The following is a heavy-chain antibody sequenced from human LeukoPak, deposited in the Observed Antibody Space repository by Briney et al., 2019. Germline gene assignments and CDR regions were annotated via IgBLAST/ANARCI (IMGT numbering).Heavy chain of an antibody. D-gene: IGHD6-19*01. CDR2: ISSSHK. V-gene: IGHV1-18*01. CDR3: AKGFSGWSLDH. J-gene: IGHJ4*02. CDR1: GYTFVNHG. Sequence: ASVKVSCKASGYTFVNHGISWVRQAPGQGLEWMGWISSSHKNYIQKLQDRVILTTDPSTSTAYMELRSLTSDDTAVYYCAKGFSGWSLDHWGQGTLVTVSS.